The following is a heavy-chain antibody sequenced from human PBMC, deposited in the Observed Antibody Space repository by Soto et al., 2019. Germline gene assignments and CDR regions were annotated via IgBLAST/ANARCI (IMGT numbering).Heavy chain of an antibody. CDR2: IYYSGST. V-gene: IGHV4-59*08. Sequence: QVQLQESGPGLWKPSETLSLTCTVSGGSISSYYWSWIRQPPGKGLEWIGYIYYSGSTNYNPSLKSRVTISVDTSKNQFSLKLSSVTAADTAVYYCARTSGYSSLGVEFQHWGQGTLVTVSS. CDR1: GGSISSYY. CDR3: ARTSGYSSLGVEFQH. J-gene: IGHJ1*01. D-gene: IGHD6-19*01.